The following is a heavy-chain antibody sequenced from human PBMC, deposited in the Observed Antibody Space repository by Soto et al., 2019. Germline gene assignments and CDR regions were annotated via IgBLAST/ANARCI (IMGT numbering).Heavy chain of an antibody. CDR2: MSGSGGSI. CDR3: MNLYSYGSGSYYK. CDR1: GFTFSTYA. Sequence: EVQLLESGGGLVQPGGSLRLSCAASGFTFSTYAMSWVRQAPGKGLEWVSGMSGSGGSIYYADSVKGRFTISRDNSKNTLYLQMNSLRAEATAVYYCMNLYSYGSGSYYKWGQGTLVTVSS. V-gene: IGHV3-23*01. D-gene: IGHD3-10*01. J-gene: IGHJ4*02.